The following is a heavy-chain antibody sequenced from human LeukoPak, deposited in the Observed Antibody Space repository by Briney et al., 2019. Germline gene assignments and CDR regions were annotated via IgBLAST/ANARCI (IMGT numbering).Heavy chain of an antibody. J-gene: IGHJ5*02. Sequence: PGGSLRLSCAASGFTFSSYSMNWVRQAPGKGLEWVSSISSSSSYIYYADSVKGRFTISRDNAKNSLYLQMNSLRAEDTAVYYCARCRSSSWYDWFDPWGQGTLVTVSS. V-gene: IGHV3-21*01. CDR2: ISSSSSYI. D-gene: IGHD6-13*01. CDR1: GFTFSSYS. CDR3: ARCRSSSWYDWFDP.